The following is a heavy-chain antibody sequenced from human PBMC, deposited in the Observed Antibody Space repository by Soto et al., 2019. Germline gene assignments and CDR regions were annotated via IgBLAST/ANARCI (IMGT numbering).Heavy chain of an antibody. CDR2: ISAYNGNT. V-gene: IGHV1-18*01. CDR3: AQDAKTGFSYHPEN. CDR1: GYTFTSYG. J-gene: IGHJ4*02. Sequence: ASVKVSCKASGYTFTSYGISWVRQAPGQGLEWMGWISAYNGNTNYAQKLQGRVTMTTDTSTSTAYMELRRLRSDDTAVYYCAQDAKTGFSYHPENWGQGTLVTVSS.